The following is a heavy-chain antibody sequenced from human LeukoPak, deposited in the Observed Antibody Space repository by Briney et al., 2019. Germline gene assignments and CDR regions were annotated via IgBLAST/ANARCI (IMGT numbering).Heavy chain of an antibody. V-gene: IGHV1-18*04. CDR2: INTYNGNT. D-gene: IGHD6-19*01. J-gene: IGHJ4*02. CDR1: SYIFTTYG. CDR3: ARQAGGYSSGWYQFHFGY. Sequence: GASVKVSCKASSYIFTTYGISWVRQAPGQGLEWMGWINTYNGNTNYAQKLQGRVTMTTDTSTSTAYMDLRSLRSDDTAVYYCARQAGGYSSGWYQFHFGYWGQGTLVTVSS.